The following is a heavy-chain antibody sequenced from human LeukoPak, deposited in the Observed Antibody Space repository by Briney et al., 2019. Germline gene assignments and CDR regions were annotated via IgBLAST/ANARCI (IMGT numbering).Heavy chain of an antibody. Sequence: GGSLRLSCAASGFTFSSYAMSWVRQAPGKGLEWVSTISGNGGTTYYADSVKGRFTISRDNSKNTLYLQMNSLRVEDTAVYYCAKPPPDSSSWLFDYWGQGTLVTASS. D-gene: IGHD6-13*01. CDR1: GFTFSSYA. CDR2: ISGNGGTT. CDR3: AKPPPDSSSWLFDY. V-gene: IGHV3-23*01. J-gene: IGHJ4*02.